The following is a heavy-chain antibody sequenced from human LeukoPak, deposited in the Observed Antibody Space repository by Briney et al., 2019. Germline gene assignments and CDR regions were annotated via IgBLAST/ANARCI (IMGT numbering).Heavy chain of an antibody. CDR2: MNPNSGNT. Sequence: ASVKVSCKASGYTFTSYDINWVRQATGQGLEWMGWMNPNSGNTGYAQKFQRRVTMTRNTSISTAYMELSSLRSEDTAVYYCARGIREGYPTIFGVVGFDYWGQGTLVTVSS. CDR3: ARGIREGYPTIFGVVGFDY. CDR1: GYTFTSYD. J-gene: IGHJ4*02. V-gene: IGHV1-8*01. D-gene: IGHD3-3*01.